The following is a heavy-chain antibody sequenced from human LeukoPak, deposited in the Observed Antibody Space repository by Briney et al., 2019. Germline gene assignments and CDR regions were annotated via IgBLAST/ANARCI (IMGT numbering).Heavy chain of an antibody. CDR3: ARVYLMVVTPGAFDI. D-gene: IGHD4-23*01. CDR1: GFTFDDYG. J-gene: IGHJ3*02. CDR2: TNWNGGST. V-gene: IGHV3-20*04. Sequence: PGGSLRLSCVASGFTFDDYGVGWVRQVPGKGLEWVSGTNWNGGSTGYADSVKGRFTISRDNAKNSLYLQMNSLRAEDTAVYYCARVYLMVVTPGAFDIWGQGTMVTVSS.